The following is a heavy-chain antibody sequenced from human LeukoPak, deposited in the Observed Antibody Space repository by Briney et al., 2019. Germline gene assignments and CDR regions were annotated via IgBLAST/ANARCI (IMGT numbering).Heavy chain of an antibody. V-gene: IGHV3-21*01. Sequence: PGGSLRLSCAASGFTLSSYIMNWVRQAPGKGLEWVSSISSSGSYLYYADSVKGRFTISRDNAKNSLFLQMNSLRAEDTAVYFCARDQVVVAATPGYYYGMDVWGQGTTVTVSS. D-gene: IGHD2-15*01. CDR1: GFTLSSYI. J-gene: IGHJ6*02. CDR2: ISSSGSYL. CDR3: ARDQVVVAATPGYYYGMDV.